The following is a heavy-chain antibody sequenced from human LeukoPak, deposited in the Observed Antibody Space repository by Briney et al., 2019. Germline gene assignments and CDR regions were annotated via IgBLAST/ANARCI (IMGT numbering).Heavy chain of an antibody. J-gene: IGHJ3*02. Sequence: GRSLRLSCAASEFTFNNHDMHWVRQAPGKGLEWVAAISYDGSNKYYADSVKGRFTISRDNSKNTLYLQMNSLRAEDTAVYYCAREVTNDAFDIWGQGTMVTVSS. CDR2: ISYDGSNK. D-gene: IGHD4-17*01. CDR3: AREVTNDAFDI. V-gene: IGHV3-30*03. CDR1: EFTFNNHD.